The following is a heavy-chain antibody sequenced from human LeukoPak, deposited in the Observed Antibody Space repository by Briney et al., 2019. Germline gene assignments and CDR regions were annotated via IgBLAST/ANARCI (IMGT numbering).Heavy chain of an antibody. Sequence: ASVIVSCKASGYTFTGYSMHWLRQAPGQGLEWMGWINPNSGDTNYAQKFQDRVTLTRDTSINTAYMELTNLKSDDTAVYYCARPSGDFYSWFDPWGQGTLVTVSS. D-gene: IGHD6-19*01. J-gene: IGHJ5*02. CDR1: GYTFTGYS. CDR2: INPNSGDT. CDR3: ARPSGDFYSWFDP. V-gene: IGHV1-2*02.